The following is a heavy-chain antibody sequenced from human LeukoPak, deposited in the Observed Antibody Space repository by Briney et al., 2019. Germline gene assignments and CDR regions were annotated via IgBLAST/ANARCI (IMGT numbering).Heavy chain of an antibody. CDR2: MYHSGST. CDR3: ARGPGYSYGYDYYYHGMDV. D-gene: IGHD5-18*01. CDR1: GGSISSRDDY. Sequence: KPSETLSLTCTVSGGSISSRDDYWSWIRQPPGKGLEWIGYMYHSGSTYYNPSLKSRITMSADTSKNQLSLKLSSVTAADTAVYYCARGPGYSYGYDYYYHGMDVWGQGTTVTVSS. V-gene: IGHV4-30-4*01. J-gene: IGHJ6*02.